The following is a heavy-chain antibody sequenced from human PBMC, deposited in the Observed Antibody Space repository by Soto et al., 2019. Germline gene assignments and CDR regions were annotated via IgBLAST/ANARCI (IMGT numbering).Heavy chain of an antibody. Sequence: ASVKVSCKVSGYTLTELSMHWVRQAPGKGLEWMGGFDPEDGKTIYAQKLQGRVTMTEDTSTDTAYMELSSLRSEDTAVYYCATDRLMRGIVMTGVFDIWGQGTLVTVSS. CDR2: FDPEDGKT. CDR3: ATDRLMRGIVMTGVFDI. J-gene: IGHJ4*03. V-gene: IGHV1-24*01. D-gene: IGHD2-15*01. CDR1: GYTLTELS.